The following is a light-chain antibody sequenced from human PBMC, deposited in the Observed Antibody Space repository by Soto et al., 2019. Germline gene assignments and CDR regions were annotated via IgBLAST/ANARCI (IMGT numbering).Light chain of an antibody. CDR3: QQRTNWPLT. V-gene: IGKV3-11*01. CDR1: QRISSS. CDR2: DAS. Sequence: EIVLTQSPATLSLSPGERATLSCRASQRISSSVAWYQQKPGQAPRLLIYDASSRATGIPARFSGSGSGTDFTLTISSLEPEDFVVYYCQQRTNWPLTFGGGTKVEIK. J-gene: IGKJ4*01.